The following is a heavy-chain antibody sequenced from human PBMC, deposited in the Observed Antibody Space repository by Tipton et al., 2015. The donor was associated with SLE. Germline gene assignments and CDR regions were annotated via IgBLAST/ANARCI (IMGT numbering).Heavy chain of an antibody. CDR3: ARGVAEIDY. V-gene: IGHV4-34*01. Sequence: TLSLTCAVYGGSSSGYYWSWIRQPPGKGLEWIGEINHSGSTNYNPSLKSRVTISIDTSKNQFSLKLSSVTAADTAVYYCARGVAEIDYWGQGTLVTVSS. CDR2: INHSGST. D-gene: IGHD2-15*01. J-gene: IGHJ4*02. CDR1: GGSSSGYY.